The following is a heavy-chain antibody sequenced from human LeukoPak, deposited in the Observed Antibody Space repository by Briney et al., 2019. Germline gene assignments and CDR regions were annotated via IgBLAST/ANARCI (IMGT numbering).Heavy chain of an antibody. V-gene: IGHV3-30-3*01. CDR2: ISYDGSNK. J-gene: IGHJ4*02. CDR1: GFTFSSYA. D-gene: IGHD6-6*01. CDR3: ARGSGLSRSSGLGSDY. Sequence: GGSLRLSCAASGFTFSSYAMHWVRQAPGKGLEWVAVISYDGSNKYYADSVKGRFTISRDNSKNTLYLQMNSLRAEDTAVYYCARGSGLSRSSGLGSDYWGQGTLVTVST.